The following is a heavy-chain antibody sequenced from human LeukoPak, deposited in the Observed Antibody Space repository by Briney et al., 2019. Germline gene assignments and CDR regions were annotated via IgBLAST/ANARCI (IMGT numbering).Heavy chain of an antibody. V-gene: IGHV4-61*02. D-gene: IGHD2-2*01. CDR2: IYTSGST. Sequence: SETLSLTCTVSGGSISSGSYYWSWIRQPAGKGLEWIGRIYTSGSTNYNPSLKSRVTISVDTSKNQFSLKLSSVTAADTAVYYCARFVVVPAALNWFDPWGQGTLVTVSS. CDR3: ARFVVVPAALNWFDP. CDR1: GGSISSGSYY. J-gene: IGHJ5*02.